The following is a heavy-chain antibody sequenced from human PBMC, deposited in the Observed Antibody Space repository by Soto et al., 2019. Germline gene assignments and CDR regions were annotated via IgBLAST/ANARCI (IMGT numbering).Heavy chain of an antibody. CDR3: AREDKPGGYTPPGTSGFDS. CDR2: IIPIYGTA. D-gene: IGHD5-12*01. J-gene: IGHJ4*02. CDR1: GYTFTSYA. V-gene: IGHV1-69*13. Sequence: GASVKVSCKASGYTFTSYAISWVRQAPGQGLEWMGGIIPIYGTANYAQKFQGRLTMTADESTSTVYMELSSLRSDDTAVYYCAREDKPGGYTPPGTSGFDSWGQGTLVTVS.